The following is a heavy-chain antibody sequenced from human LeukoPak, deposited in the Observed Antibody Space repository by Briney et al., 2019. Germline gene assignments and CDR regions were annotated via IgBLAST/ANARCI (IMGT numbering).Heavy chain of an antibody. D-gene: IGHD5-18*01. CDR1: GFTFSSYG. J-gene: IGHJ4*02. CDR3: AKESNSFNTAMIPRY. V-gene: IGHV3-30*18. Sequence: GGSLRLSCAASGFTFSSYGMHWVRQAPGKGLEWVAVISYDGSNKYYTDSVKGRFTISRDNSKNTLYLEMNSLGPEDTAVYYCAKESNSFNTAMIPRYWGQGTLVTVSS. CDR2: ISYDGSNK.